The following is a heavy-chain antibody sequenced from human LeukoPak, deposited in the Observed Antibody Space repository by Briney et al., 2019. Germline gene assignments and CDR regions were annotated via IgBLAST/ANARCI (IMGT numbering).Heavy chain of an antibody. J-gene: IGHJ6*03. CDR3: ARVGRTSLEWLLGYMDV. D-gene: IGHD3-3*01. CDR1: GFTFSSYG. V-gene: IGHV3-30*03. Sequence: QPGGSLRLSCAASGFTFSSYGMHWVRQAPGKGLEWVAVISYDGSNKYYADSVKGRFTISRDNSKNSLYLQMNSLRAEDTAVYYCARVGRTSLEWLLGYMDVWGKGTTVTVSS. CDR2: ISYDGSNK.